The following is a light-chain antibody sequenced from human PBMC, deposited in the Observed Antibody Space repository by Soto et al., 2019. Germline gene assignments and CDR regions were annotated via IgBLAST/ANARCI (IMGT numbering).Light chain of an antibody. CDR2: DAS. CDR3: QQRSNWSWT. J-gene: IGKJ1*01. V-gene: IGKV3-11*01. CDR1: QSVSSY. Sequence: EIVLTQSPGSLSLSPGEGATLSCRASQSVSSYLAWYQQKPGQAPRLLIYDASNRATGIPARFSGSGSGTDFTLTISSLEPEDFAVYYCQQRSNWSWTFGQGTKVDIK.